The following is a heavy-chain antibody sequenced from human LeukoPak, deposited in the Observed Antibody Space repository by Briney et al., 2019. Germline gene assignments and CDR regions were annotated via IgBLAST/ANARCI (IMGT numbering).Heavy chain of an antibody. CDR3: ARDDHYYDSSGTRYYYYGMDV. CDR2: IYHSGGT. D-gene: IGHD3-22*01. J-gene: IGHJ6*02. V-gene: IGHV4-30-2*01. Sequence: SETLSLTCAVSGGSISSGGYSWSWIRQPPGKGLEWIGYIYHSGGTYYNPSLKSRVSISVDRSKNQFSLKLSSVTAADTAVYYCARDDHYYDSSGTRYYYYGMDVWGQGTTVTVSS. CDR1: GGSISSGGYS.